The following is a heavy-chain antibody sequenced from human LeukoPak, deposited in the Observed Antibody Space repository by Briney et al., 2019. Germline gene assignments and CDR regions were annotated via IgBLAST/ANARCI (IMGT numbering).Heavy chain of an antibody. CDR1: GGSISSYD. CDR2: IYYSGST. J-gene: IGHJ3*02. Sequence: SETLSLTCTVSGGSISSYDWSWMRQPPGKGLEGIGYIYYSGSTNYNPSLKSRVTISVDTSKNHFSLKLSSVTAADTAVYYCARSNSWYPLDAFDIWGQGTMVTVSS. V-gene: IGHV4-59*08. CDR3: ARSNSWYPLDAFDI. D-gene: IGHD6-13*01.